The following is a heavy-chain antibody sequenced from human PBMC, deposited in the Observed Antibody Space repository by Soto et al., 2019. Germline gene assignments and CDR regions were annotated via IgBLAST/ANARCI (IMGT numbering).Heavy chain of an antibody. CDR1: GGSISSYY. CDR2: IYYSGST. J-gene: IGHJ4*02. V-gene: IGHV4-59*01. D-gene: IGHD1-20*01. Sequence: SETLSLTCTVSGGSISSYYWSWIRQPPGKGLEWIGYIYYSGSTKYNPSLNSRVTISVDTSKNQFSLKLSSVTAADTAVYYCARGITGTTGDSDSWGQGALVTVSS. CDR3: ARGITGTTGDSDS.